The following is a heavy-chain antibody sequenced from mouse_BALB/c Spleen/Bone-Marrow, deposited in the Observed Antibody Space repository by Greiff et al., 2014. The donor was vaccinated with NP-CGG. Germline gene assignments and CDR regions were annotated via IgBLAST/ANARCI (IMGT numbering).Heavy chain of an antibody. V-gene: IGHV1-9*01. J-gene: IGHJ3*01. CDR2: VLPGSGST. CDR1: GYTFSSYC. Sequence: QVQLQQSGAELMKPGASVKISCTTSGYTFSSYCIEWVKQRPGHGLEWIGEVLPGSGSTNSNEKFKGKATFTADTSSNTAYMQLSSLTSEDAAVYDCARELGHHLAYWGQGTLVTVSA. D-gene: IGHD3-1*01. CDR3: ARELGHHLAY.